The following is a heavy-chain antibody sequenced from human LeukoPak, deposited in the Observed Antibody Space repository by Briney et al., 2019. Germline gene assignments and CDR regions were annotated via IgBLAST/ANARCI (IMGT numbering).Heavy chain of an antibody. J-gene: IGHJ4*02. D-gene: IGHD5-12*01. CDR2: IDQGGSEK. CDR1: GFTFSSYW. CDR3: ATNLALPEYSGYEAG. Sequence: GGSLRLSCAASGFTFSSYWMTWVRQAPGKGLEWVANIDQGGSEKQYVDAVKGRFTISRDNAKNSLYLQMNSLRVEDTAVYYCATNLALPEYSGYEAGWGQGTLVTVSS. V-gene: IGHV3-7*01.